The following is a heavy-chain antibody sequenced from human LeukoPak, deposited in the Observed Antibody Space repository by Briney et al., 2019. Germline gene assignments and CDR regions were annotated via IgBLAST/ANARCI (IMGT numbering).Heavy chain of an antibody. CDR3: ARDANLYYYDSSGYYWPYFDY. CDR1: GGSISSYY. Sequence: SETLSLTCTVSGGSISSYYWSWIRQPPGKGLEWIGYIYYSGSTNYNPSLKSRVTISVDTSKNQFSLKLSSVTAADTAVYYCARDANLYYYDSSGYYWPYFDYWGQGTLVTVSS. V-gene: IGHV4-59*01. J-gene: IGHJ4*02. CDR2: IYYSGST. D-gene: IGHD3-22*01.